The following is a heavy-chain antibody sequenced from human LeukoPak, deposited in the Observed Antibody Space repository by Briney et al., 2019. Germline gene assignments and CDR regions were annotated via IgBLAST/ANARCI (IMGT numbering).Heavy chain of an antibody. CDR3: AREQKIRNLNWFDP. J-gene: IGHJ5*02. CDR1: GGSISSYY. CDR2: IYYSGST. V-gene: IGHV4-59*01. D-gene: IGHD3-16*01. Sequence: PSETLSLTCTVSGGSISSYYWSWIRQPPGKGLEWIGYIYYSGSTNYNPSLQSRVTISVDTSKNQFSLKLSSVTAADTAVYYCAREQKIRNLNWFDPWGQGTLVTVSS.